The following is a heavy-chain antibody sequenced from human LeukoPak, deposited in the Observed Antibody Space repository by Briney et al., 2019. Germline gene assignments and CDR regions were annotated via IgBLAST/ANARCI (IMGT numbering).Heavy chain of an antibody. J-gene: IGHJ4*02. CDR3: ARGGVAAAGTCDY. CDR2: IYYSGST. CDR1: GGSISSYY. Sequence: SETLSLTCTVSGGSISSYYWSWIRQPPGKGLEWIGYIYYSGSTNYNPSLKSRVTISVDTSKNPFSLKLSSVAAADTAVYYCARGGVAAAGTCDYWGQGTLVTVSS. V-gene: IGHV4-59*01. D-gene: IGHD6-13*01.